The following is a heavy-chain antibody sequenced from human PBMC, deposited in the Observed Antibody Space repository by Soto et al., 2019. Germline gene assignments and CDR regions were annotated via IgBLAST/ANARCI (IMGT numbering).Heavy chain of an antibody. Sequence: PGGSLRLSYAASDFTFSDAWMNWVRQAPGKGLEWVGRIKSRTDGGTTDYAAPVKGRFIISRDDSKDKLFLQMNSLKTEDTAVYYCFTNGKPGYWGQGTLVTVSS. V-gene: IGHV3-15*07. CDR3: FTNGKPGY. CDR1: DFTFSDAW. D-gene: IGHD1-26*01. CDR2: IKSRTDGGTT. J-gene: IGHJ4*02.